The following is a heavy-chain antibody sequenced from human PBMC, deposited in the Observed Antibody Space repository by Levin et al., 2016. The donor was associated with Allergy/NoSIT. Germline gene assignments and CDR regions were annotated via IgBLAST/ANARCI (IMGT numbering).Heavy chain of an antibody. CDR3: ARSHTRPNNYFDP. Sequence: SETLSLTCTVSGGSISTYYWNWFREPPGKGLEWIGYVYCGGSDACGGTSHNPSLESRLTISIDMSKKEISLRLHSVTAADTAVYFCARSHTRPNNYFDPWGPGTLVTVSS. CDR1: GGSISTYY. J-gene: IGHJ5*02. V-gene: IGHV4-59*01. CDR2: VYCGGSDACGGT.